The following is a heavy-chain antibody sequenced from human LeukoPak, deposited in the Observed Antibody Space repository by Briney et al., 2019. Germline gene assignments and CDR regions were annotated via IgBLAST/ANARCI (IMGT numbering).Heavy chain of an antibody. CDR2: IRYDGSNK. CDR1: GFTFSSYG. CDR3: ARYSMVRELSGDDP. V-gene: IGHV3-30*02. D-gene: IGHD3-10*01. Sequence: GGSLRLSCAASGFTFSSYGMHWVRQAPGKGLEWVAFIRYDGSNKYYADSVKGRFTIFRDNSKNTLYLQMNSLRAEDTAVYYCARYSMVRELSGDDPWGQGTLVTVSS. J-gene: IGHJ5*02.